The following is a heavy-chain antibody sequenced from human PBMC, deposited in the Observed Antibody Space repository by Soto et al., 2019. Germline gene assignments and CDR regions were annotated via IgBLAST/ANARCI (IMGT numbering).Heavy chain of an antibody. J-gene: IGHJ6*03. CDR1: GGSISSGGYY. D-gene: IGHD3-3*01. V-gene: IGHV4-31*11. CDR3: ARAPEITIFGGDYYYYMDV. CDR2: IYYSGST. Sequence: PSETLSLTCAVSGGSISSGGYYWSWIRQHPGKGLEWIGYIYYSGSTYYNPSLKSRVTISVDTSKNQFSLKLSSVTAADTAVYYCARAPEITIFGGDYYYYMDVWGKGTTVTVSS.